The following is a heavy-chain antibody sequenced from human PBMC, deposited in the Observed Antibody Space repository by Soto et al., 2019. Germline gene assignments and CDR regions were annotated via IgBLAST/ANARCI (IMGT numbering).Heavy chain of an antibody. CDR2: IDYSGNT. V-gene: IGHV4-30-4*01. CDR3: ARERAIKAVGSRQVEY. CDR1: GGSISSANYY. D-gene: IGHD6-13*01. J-gene: IGHJ4*02. Sequence: PAETLSLTCTFSGGSISSANYYWSWIRQPPGKGLEWIGYIDYSGNTYYSPSLTSRLILSVDTSKNHFSLELTSVTAADTAVYYCARERAIKAVGSRQVEYWGQGTLVTVSS.